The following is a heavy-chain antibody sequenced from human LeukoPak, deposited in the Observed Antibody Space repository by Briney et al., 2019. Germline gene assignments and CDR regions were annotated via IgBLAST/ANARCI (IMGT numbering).Heavy chain of an antibody. CDR2: IYTSGST. V-gene: IGHV4-61*02. Sequence: SQTLSLTCTVSGGSISSGSYYWSWIRQPAGKGLEWIGRIYTSGSTNYNPSLKSRVTISVDTSKNQFSLKLSSVTAADTAVYYCARGPTYCSSSSCLQGEWGQGTLVTVSS. D-gene: IGHD2-15*01. CDR1: GGSISSGSYY. J-gene: IGHJ4*02. CDR3: ARGPTYCSSSSCLQGE.